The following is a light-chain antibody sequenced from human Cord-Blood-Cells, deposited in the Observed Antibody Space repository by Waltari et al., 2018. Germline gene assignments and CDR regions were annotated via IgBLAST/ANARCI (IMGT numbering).Light chain of an antibody. V-gene: IGLV1-44*01. CDR3: AAWDDSLNGRYV. Sequence: QSVLTQPPSASGTPGQRVTISCSGSSSNIGSNTVNWYQQLPGTAPKHLIYSNKQRPSGVPDRFSGSKSGTSASLAISGLQSEDEADYYCAAWDDSLNGRYVFGTGTKVTVL. CDR2: SNK. CDR1: SSNIGSNT. J-gene: IGLJ1*01.